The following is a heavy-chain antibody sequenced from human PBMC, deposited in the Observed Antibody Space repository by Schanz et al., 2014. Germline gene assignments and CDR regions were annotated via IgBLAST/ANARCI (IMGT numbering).Heavy chain of an antibody. V-gene: IGHV3-33*01. CDR3: AYYDVLTGFDY. CDR2: IWHDGSGK. CDR1: GFTFNNYG. D-gene: IGHD3-9*01. J-gene: IGHJ4*02. Sequence: VQLVESGGGLVKPGESLRLSCAASGFTFNNYGMHWVRQAPGKGLGWVAVIWHDGSGKYYADSVKGRFTISRDNSKNTLYLQINNLRAEDTAVYYCAYYDVLTGFDYWGQGTQVTVSS.